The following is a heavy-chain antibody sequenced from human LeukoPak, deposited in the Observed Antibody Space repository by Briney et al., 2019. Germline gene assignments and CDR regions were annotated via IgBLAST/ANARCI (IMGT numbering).Heavy chain of an antibody. CDR1: AFTSSNYE. CDR3: ARGWWSGYDAKLDY. V-gene: IGHV3-48*03. D-gene: IGHD5-12*01. J-gene: IGHJ4*02. Sequence: PGGSLRLSCAASAFTSSNYEINWVRLAPGKGLEGVSYISSSGITMNYADSVKGRFTISRDNAKNSLYLKMNSLRAEDTAVYYCARGWWSGYDAKLDYWGQGALVTVPS. CDR2: ISSSGITM.